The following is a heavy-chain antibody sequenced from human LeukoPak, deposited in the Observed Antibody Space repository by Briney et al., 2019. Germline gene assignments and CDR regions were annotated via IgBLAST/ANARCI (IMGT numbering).Heavy chain of an antibody. Sequence: GGSLRLSCAASGFTFDDYDISWVHQAPGKGLEWVGRIESKTDGGTTDYAAPVKGRFTISRDDSTNTLYLQMNSLKSEDTAVYYCTTYGSGRKFDYWGQGILVTVSS. CDR1: GFTFDDYD. CDR2: IESKTDGGTT. V-gene: IGHV3-15*04. D-gene: IGHD3-10*01. J-gene: IGHJ4*02. CDR3: TTYGSGRKFDY.